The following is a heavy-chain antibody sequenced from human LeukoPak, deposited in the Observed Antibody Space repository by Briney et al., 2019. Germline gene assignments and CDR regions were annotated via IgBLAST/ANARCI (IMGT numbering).Heavy chain of an antibody. V-gene: IGHV3-74*01. CDR1: GFTFSENW. CDR2: IQGDGSNT. D-gene: IGHD6-13*01. Sequence: GGSLRLSCIASGFTFSENWMHWVRQAPGKGLVWVSRIQGDGSNTNYADSVKGRFSISRDNAKNTVYLQMYSLRAEDTGIYYCARGTSAGGPISPFDFWGQGTLVTVSS. J-gene: IGHJ4*02. CDR3: ARGTSAGGPISPFDF.